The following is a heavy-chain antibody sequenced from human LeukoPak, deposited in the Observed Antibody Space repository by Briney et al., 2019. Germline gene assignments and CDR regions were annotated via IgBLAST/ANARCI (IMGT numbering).Heavy chain of an antibody. CDR1: GFTFSSYA. CDR3: AREREVHDYGDFGYYFDY. CDR2: ISYDGSNK. V-gene: IGHV3-30-3*01. D-gene: IGHD4-17*01. Sequence: PGRSLRLSCAASGFTFSSYAMHWVRQAPGKGLEWVAVISYDGSNKYYADSVKGRFTISRDNSKNTLYLQMNSLRAEDTAVYYCAREREVHDYGDFGYYFDYWGQGTLVTVSS. J-gene: IGHJ4*02.